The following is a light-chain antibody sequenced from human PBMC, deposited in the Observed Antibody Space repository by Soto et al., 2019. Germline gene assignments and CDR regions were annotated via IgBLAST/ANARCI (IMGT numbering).Light chain of an antibody. V-gene: IGLV2-11*01. CDR1: SSDVGGYNY. CDR2: DVS. J-gene: IGLJ2*01. Sequence: QSALTQPRSVSGSPGQSVTISCTGTSSDVGGYNYVSWYQQHPGKAPKLMIYDVSKRPSGVPDRFSGSKSGNTASLTISGRQAEDEADYYCCSYAGSYTWVFGGGTKLT. CDR3: CSYAGSYTWV.